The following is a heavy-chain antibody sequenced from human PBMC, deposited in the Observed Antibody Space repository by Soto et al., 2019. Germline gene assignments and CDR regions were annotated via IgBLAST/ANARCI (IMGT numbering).Heavy chain of an antibody. D-gene: IGHD3-10*01. CDR2: ISSDGSKK. V-gene: IGHV3-30-3*01. CDR1: GFTFTDYP. Sequence: QVQLVESGGGVVQPGRSLRLSCAASGFTFTDYPMHWARQAPGKGLEWVAVISSDGSKKDYADSVKGRFTISRDNSKNTLFLQMNSLRTEDTAVYHCFGGALDDWGQETLVTVSS. CDR3: FGGALDD. J-gene: IGHJ4*02.